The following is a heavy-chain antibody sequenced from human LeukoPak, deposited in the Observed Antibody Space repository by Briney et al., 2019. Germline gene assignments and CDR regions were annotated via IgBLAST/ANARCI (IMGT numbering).Heavy chain of an antibody. D-gene: IGHD3-10*01. CDR3: ARVGGESPRWFDP. Sequence: PGGSLRLSCAASGFILNNYWMGWVRQVPGKGLVWVAHISGDGTTRRYADSVKGRLTISRDNAKNMLYLQINSLRAEDTAVYYCARVGGESPRWFDPWGQGTLVIVSS. J-gene: IGHJ5*02. CDR2: ISGDGTTR. V-gene: IGHV3-74*01. CDR1: GFILNNYW.